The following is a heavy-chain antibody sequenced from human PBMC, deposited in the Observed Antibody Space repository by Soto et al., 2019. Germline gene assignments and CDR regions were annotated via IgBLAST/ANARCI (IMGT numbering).Heavy chain of an antibody. D-gene: IGHD3-16*01. J-gene: IGHJ4*02. CDR2: IFPDDSDT. V-gene: IGHV5-51*01. CDR3: FRGGVTSRTFDY. Sequence: GESLKISCTASGYIIKNYWIGWVRQMPGQGLELMGIIFPDDSDTRYSPSFQGHVTISVDKSISTAYVQWSSLKASDSAIYYWFRGGVTSRTFDYWGQGTLVTVSS. CDR1: GYIIKNYW.